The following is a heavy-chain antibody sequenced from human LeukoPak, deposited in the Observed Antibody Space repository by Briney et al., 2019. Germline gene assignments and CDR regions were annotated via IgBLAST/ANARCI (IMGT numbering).Heavy chain of an antibody. CDR2: IIPIFGTA. V-gene: IGHV1-69*05. J-gene: IGHJ6*03. CDR1: GGTFSSYA. D-gene: IGHD3-3*01. CDR3: AREGGTIFGVVISYYYYMDV. Sequence: SVKASCKASGGTFSSYAISWVRQAPGQGLEWMGRIIPIFGTANYAQKFQGRVTITTDESTSTAYMELSSLRSEDTAVYYCAREGGTIFGVVISYYYYMDVWGKGTTVTVSS.